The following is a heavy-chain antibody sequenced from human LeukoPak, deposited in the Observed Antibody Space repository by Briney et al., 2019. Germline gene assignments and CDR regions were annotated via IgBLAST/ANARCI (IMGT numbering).Heavy chain of an antibody. CDR3: AKRGGWEPAPFDY. J-gene: IGHJ4*02. CDR2: ISSSSSYI. Sequence: GGSLRLSCAASGFTFSSYSMNWVRQAPGKGLEWVSSISSSSSYIYYADSVKGRFTISRDNAKNSLYLQMNSLRAEDTAVYYCAKRGGWEPAPFDYWGQGTLVTVSS. V-gene: IGHV3-21*04. CDR1: GFTFSSYS. D-gene: IGHD1-26*01.